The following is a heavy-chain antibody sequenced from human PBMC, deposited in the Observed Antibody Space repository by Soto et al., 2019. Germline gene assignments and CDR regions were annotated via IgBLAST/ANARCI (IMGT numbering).Heavy chain of an antibody. Sequence: RASVKISCKASGDTFTAFYMNWVRQAPGQGLEWMGWVNPNTGVAKYAQKFQGRVTMTRDTSINTAYMELSGLTSDDTAVYYCTTLRLDPWGQGTLVTVSS. CDR1: GDTFTAFY. V-gene: IGHV1-2*02. J-gene: IGHJ5*02. D-gene: IGHD3-9*01. CDR3: TTLRLDP. CDR2: VNPNTGVA.